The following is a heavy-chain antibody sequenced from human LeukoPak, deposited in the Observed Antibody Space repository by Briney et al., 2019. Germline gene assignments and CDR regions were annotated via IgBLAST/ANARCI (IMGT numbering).Heavy chain of an antibody. V-gene: IGHV1-46*01. CDR2: INPSGGST. CDR1: GYTFTSYY. D-gene: IGHD1-26*01. CDR3: ARGMKVVGATTFEAYFDY. J-gene: IGHJ4*02. Sequence: GASVKVSCKASGYTFTSYYMHWVRQAPGQGLEWMGIINPSGGSTSYAQKFQGRVTMTRDMSTSTVYMELSSLRSEDTAVYYCARGMKVVGATTFEAYFDYWGQGTLVTVSS.